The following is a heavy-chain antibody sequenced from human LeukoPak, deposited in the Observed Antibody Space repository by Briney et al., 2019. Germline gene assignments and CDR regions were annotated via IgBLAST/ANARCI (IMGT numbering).Heavy chain of an antibody. J-gene: IGHJ4*02. D-gene: IGHD1-1*01. Sequence: SQTLSLTCTVSGGSISSGGYYWSWIRQPPGKGLEWIGYIYYSGSTNYNPSLKSRVTISVDTSKNQFSLKLSSVTAADTAVYYCATWERGYGFDYWGQGTLVTVSS. CDR2: IYYSGST. CDR3: ATWERGYGFDY. CDR1: GGSISSGGYY. V-gene: IGHV4-61*08.